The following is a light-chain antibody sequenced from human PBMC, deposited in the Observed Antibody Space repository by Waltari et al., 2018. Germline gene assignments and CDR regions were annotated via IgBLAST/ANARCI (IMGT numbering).Light chain of an antibody. CDR1: QSVNSRY. V-gene: IGKV3-20*01. J-gene: IGKJ2*01. CDR3: QQYDTSPPGYT. Sequence: EIVLTQSPGTLSLSPGERATLSCRASQSVNSRYLAWYQQKPGQAPRLLISGASSRATGIPDRFSGSGSVTDFTLTISRLEPEDFAVYYCQQYDTSPPGYTFGQGTKLEIK. CDR2: GAS.